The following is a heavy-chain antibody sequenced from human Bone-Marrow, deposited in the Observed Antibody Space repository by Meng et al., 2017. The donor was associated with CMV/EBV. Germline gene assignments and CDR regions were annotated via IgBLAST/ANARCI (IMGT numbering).Heavy chain of an antibody. Sequence: SVKVSCKASGGTFSSYAISWVRQAPGQGLEWMGGIIPILGIANYAQKFQGRVTITADKSTSTAYMELSSLRSEDTAVYYCAREVWSRDWNDPLWFDPWGQGTLVTVSS. J-gene: IGHJ5*02. CDR1: GGTFSSYA. CDR2: IIPILGIA. CDR3: AREVWSRDWNDPLWFDP. D-gene: IGHD1-1*01. V-gene: IGHV1-69*10.